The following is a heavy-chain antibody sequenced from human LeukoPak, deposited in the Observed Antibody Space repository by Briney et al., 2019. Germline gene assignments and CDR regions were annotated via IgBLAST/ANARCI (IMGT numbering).Heavy chain of an antibody. V-gene: IGHV3-30-3*01. J-gene: IGHJ6*02. CDR2: ISYDGSNK. CDR1: GFTFSSYA. D-gene: IGHD3-22*01. CDR3: ARSPPIYYYDSSGYYYSPYYYGMDV. Sequence: QSGRSLRLSCAASGFTFSSYAMHWVRQAPGKGLEWVAVISYDGSNKYYADSVKGLFTISRDNSKNTLYLQMNSLRAEDTAVYYCARSPPIYYYDSSGYYYSPYYYGMDVWGQGTTVTVSS.